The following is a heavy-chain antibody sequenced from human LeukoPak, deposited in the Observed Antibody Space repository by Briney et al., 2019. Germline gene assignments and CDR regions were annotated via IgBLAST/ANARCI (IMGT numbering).Heavy chain of an antibody. CDR1: GGSGGSGTYY. Sequence: PSETLSLTCSVSGGSGGSGTYYWTWIRQPPGKGLEYIGYIYYTGSTSYNPSLKSRVTISVDTSKNQFSLKLSSVTAADTAVYYGARCATARGYAFDIWGQGTMVTVSS. D-gene: IGHD1-26*01. CDR2: IYYTGST. CDR3: ARCATARGYAFDI. V-gene: IGHV4-61*01. J-gene: IGHJ3*02.